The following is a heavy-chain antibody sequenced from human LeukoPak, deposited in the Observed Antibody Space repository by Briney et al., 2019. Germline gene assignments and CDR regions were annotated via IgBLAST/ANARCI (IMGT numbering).Heavy chain of an antibody. V-gene: IGHV4-61*02. Sequence: PSETLSLTCTVSGGSVSSGSYYWSWIRQPAGKGLEWIGRIYTSGSTDYNPSLKSRVTISVDTSKNQFSLKLSSVTAADTAVYYCASTYYDILTGYHDAFDIWGQGTMVTVSS. J-gene: IGHJ3*02. D-gene: IGHD3-9*01. CDR3: ASTYYDILTGYHDAFDI. CDR2: IYTSGST. CDR1: GGSVSSGSYY.